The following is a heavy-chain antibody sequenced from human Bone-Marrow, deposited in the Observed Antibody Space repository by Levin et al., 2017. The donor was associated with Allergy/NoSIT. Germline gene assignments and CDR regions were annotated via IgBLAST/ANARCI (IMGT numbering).Heavy chain of an antibody. CDR3: ARERFSGYGPYFDY. D-gene: IGHD5-12*01. CDR1: GFTFSSYA. V-gene: IGHV3-30-3*01. Sequence: PGGSLRLSCAASGFTFSSYAMHWVRQAPGKGLEWVAVISYDGSNKYYADSVKGRFTISRDNSKNTLYLQMNSLRAEDTAVYYCARERFSGYGPYFDYWGQGTLVTVS. CDR2: ISYDGSNK. J-gene: IGHJ4*02.